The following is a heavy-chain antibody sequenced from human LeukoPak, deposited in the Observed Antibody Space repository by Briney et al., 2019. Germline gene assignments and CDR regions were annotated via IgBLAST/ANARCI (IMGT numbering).Heavy chain of an antibody. Sequence: PSETLSLTCTVSGGSISSYYWRWIRQPPGKGLEWIGHIYYSWTTNYNPSLKGRVTISVDTSKNQLSLKLSSVSAADTAVYYCVRGVYIAAAQYGYWGQGTLVTVSS. CDR2: IYYSWTT. D-gene: IGHD6-13*01. V-gene: IGHV4-59*01. J-gene: IGHJ4*02. CDR1: GGSISSYY. CDR3: VRGVYIAAAQYGY.